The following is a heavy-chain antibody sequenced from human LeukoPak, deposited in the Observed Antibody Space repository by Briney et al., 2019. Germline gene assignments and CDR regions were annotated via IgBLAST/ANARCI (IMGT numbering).Heavy chain of an antibody. Sequence: GGSLRLSCAASGFTLDDYAMHWVRQAPGKGLEWVSGISWNSGSIGYADSVKGRFTISRDNAKNSLYLQMNSLRAEDTALYYCAKDGFLYGGNSEVDYWGQGTLVTVSS. J-gene: IGHJ4*02. D-gene: IGHD4-23*01. V-gene: IGHV3-9*01. CDR1: GFTLDDYA. CDR2: ISWNSGSI. CDR3: AKDGFLYGGNSEVDY.